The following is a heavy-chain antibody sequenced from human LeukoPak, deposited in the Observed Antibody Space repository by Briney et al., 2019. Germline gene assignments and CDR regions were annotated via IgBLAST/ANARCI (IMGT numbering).Heavy chain of an antibody. Sequence: ASVKFSCKASGYTFTGYYMHWVRQAPGQGLEWMGWINPNSGGTNYAQKFQGRVTMTRDTSISTAYMDLSRLRSDDTAVYYCARVSTGTTFSDYCGQGTLVTVSS. CDR2: INPNSGGT. CDR1: GYTFTGYY. V-gene: IGHV1-2*02. D-gene: IGHD1-7*01. CDR3: ARVSTGTTFSDY. J-gene: IGHJ4*02.